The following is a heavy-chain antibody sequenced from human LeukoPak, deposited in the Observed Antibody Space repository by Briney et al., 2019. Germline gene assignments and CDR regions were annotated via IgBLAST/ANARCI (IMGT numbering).Heavy chain of an antibody. V-gene: IGHV3-23*01. CDR3: ARTTELRGDAFDI. Sequence: GGSLRLSCAASGFTFSTYSMGWVRQAPGKGLEWVSVINNYGGSTFYADSVKGRFTISRDNSKNTLYLQMNSLRAEDTAVYYCARTTELRGDAFDIWGQGTMVTVSS. J-gene: IGHJ3*02. CDR2: INNYGGST. CDR1: GFTFSTYS. D-gene: IGHD1-14*01.